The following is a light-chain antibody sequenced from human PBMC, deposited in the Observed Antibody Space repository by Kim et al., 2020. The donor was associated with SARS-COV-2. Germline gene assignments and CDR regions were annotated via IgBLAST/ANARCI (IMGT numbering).Light chain of an antibody. CDR2: EVS. Sequence: GQSVTISCTGTSSDVGAYKFVSWYQQHPGQAPKLIIYEVSLRPSGVPDRFSGSKSGNTASLTVSGLQAEGEADYYCSSFAGSDNYVFGTGTKVTVL. CDR1: SSDVGAYKF. V-gene: IGLV2-8*01. CDR3: SSFAGSDNYV. J-gene: IGLJ1*01.